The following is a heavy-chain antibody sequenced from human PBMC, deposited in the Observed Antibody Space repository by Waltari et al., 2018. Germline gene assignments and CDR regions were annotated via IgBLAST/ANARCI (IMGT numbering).Heavy chain of an antibody. D-gene: IGHD3-10*01. CDR3: ARDLNGSGRPFDY. J-gene: IGHJ4*02. CDR2: FYSSGNN. CDR1: GVSISTYY. V-gene: IGHV4-4*07. Sequence: QVQLQESGPGLVKPSETLSLTCTVSGVSISTYYWSWIRQPAGKGLGWIGRFYSSGNNSYSHSLKSRVTMSVDTSKNQCSLKLTAVPAADTAVYYCARDLNGSGRPFDYWGQGTLVTVSS.